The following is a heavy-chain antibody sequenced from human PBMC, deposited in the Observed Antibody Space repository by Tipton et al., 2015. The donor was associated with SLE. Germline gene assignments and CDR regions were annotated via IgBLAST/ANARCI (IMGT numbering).Heavy chain of an antibody. CDR1: GASISDHY. Sequence: TLSLTCTVSGASISDHYWTWIRQPPGKGLEWIGYIYSSGSTTYTPSLKSRIAISVDTSTMQFSLRLTSVTAADTAVYYCARGRAITILTALFFDYWGQGTLVTVSS. CDR3: ARGRAITILTALFFDY. V-gene: IGHV4-4*08. D-gene: IGHD3-3*01. CDR2: IYSSGST. J-gene: IGHJ4*02.